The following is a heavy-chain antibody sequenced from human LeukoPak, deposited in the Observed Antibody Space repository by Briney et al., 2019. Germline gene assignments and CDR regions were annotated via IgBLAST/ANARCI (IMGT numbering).Heavy chain of an antibody. CDR3: ASRIVGTPDYFDY. CDR1: GFTVSTYW. V-gene: IGHV3-7*01. D-gene: IGHD1-26*01. CDR2: IKQDGNDK. J-gene: IGHJ4*02. Sequence: GGSLRLSCAASGFTVSTYWMSWVRQAPGKGLEWVANIKQDGNDKYYVDSVRGRFTISRDNAKNSLYLQMNSLRVEDTAVYYCASRIVGTPDYFDYWGQGTLVTVSS.